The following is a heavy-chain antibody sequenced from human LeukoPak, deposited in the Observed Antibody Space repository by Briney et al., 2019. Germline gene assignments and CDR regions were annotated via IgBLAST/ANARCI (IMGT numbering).Heavy chain of an antibody. CDR3: AEDLSPALDYYDSSGFDP. J-gene: IGHJ5*02. CDR2: ISGSGGST. Sequence: TGGSLRLSCAASGFTFSSYAMSWVRQAPGKGLEWVSAISGSGGSTYYADSVKGRFTISRDNSKNTLYLQMNSLRAEDTAVYYCAEDLSPALDYYDSSGFDPWGQGTLVTVSS. CDR1: GFTFSSYA. D-gene: IGHD3-22*01. V-gene: IGHV3-23*01.